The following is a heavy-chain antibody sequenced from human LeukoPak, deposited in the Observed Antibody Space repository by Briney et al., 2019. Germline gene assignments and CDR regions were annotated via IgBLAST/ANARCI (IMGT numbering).Heavy chain of an antibody. CDR1: GGSISSSTYH. D-gene: IGHD2-8*01. Sequence: SETLSLTCTVSGGSISSSTYHGGWIRQPPGKGLEWIGSSTGNTYSNPSLKSRVTISLDTSKNQFSLKLTSVTPADTAMYYCTRLVNGRPLDLSGQGVLVTVSS. CDR2: STGNT. V-gene: IGHV4-39*01. J-gene: IGHJ4*02. CDR3: TRLVNGRPLDL.